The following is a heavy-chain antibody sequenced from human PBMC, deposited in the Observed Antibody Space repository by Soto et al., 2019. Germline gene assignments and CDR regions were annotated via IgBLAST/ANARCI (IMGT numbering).Heavy chain of an antibody. D-gene: IGHD3-10*01. J-gene: IGHJ5*02. CDR1: GGSISSGGYY. V-gene: IGHV4-31*03. CDR3: VREGTYYGSGSYSNWFDP. Sequence: QVQLQESGPGLVKPSQTLSLTCTVSGGSISSGGYYWSWIRHHPGKGLEWIGYIYYSGSTCYNPSLKSRLTISVDTSKNQFSLKLSSVTAADTAVYFCVREGTYYGSGSYSNWFDPWGQGTLVTVSS. CDR2: IYYSGST.